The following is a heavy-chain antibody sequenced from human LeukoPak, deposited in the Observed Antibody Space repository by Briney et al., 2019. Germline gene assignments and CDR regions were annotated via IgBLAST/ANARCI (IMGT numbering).Heavy chain of an antibody. D-gene: IGHD3-3*01. CDR2: IIISSRYT. Sequence: GGSLTLSCAASGFTFSSNSTDWVRQAPGKGLEWVSSIIISSRYTYYAHSVKGRFTISRDNAKNSLYLKMNSLRAEDTAVYYCARAPPYYDGRTNWFDSWGQGTLVTVSS. V-gene: IGHV3-21*01. CDR3: ARAPPYYDGRTNWFDS. J-gene: IGHJ5*01. CDR1: GFTFSSNS.